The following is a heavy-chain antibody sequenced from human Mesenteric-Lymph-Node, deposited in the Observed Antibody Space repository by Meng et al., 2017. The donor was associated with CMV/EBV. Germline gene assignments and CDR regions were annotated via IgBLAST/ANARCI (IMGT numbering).Heavy chain of an antibody. D-gene: IGHD6-6*01. CDR1: GYSFTSYW. V-gene: IGHV5-51*01. CDR2: IYPGDSDT. Sequence: GESLKISCKGSGYSFTSYWIGWVRQMPGKGLEWMGIIYPGDSDTRYSPSFQGHVTITADKSISTAYLQWSSLKASDTAMYYCARQRAARRTGYYYYGMDVWGQGTTVTVSS. CDR3: ARQRAARRTGYYYYGMDV. J-gene: IGHJ6*02.